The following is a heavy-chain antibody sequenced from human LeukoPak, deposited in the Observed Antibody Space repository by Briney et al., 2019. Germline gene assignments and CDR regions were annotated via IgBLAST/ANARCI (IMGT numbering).Heavy chain of an antibody. D-gene: IGHD3-22*01. CDR2: INPSGGST. Sequence: ASVKVSCKASGYTFTSYYMHWVRQAPGQGLEWMGIINPSGGSTSYAQKFQGRVTMTRDTSTNTVYMELSSLRSEDTAVYYCARDMGYYDSSGYYGVIDYWGQGTLVTVSS. V-gene: IGHV1-46*01. CDR1: GYTFTSYY. CDR3: ARDMGYYDSSGYYGVIDY. J-gene: IGHJ4*02.